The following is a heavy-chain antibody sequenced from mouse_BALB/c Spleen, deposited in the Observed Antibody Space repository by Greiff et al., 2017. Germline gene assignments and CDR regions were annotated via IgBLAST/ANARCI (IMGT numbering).Heavy chain of an antibody. D-gene: IGHD2-14*01. CDR1: GFTFNSYS. CDR3: ARRAIGDAMDY. Sequence: VQLLQSGAELVKPGASVKMSCTASGFTFNSYSMHWVKQRPEQGLEWIGWINPANGSTKYDPKYQGKANLTANTSSNTAYLQLSSLTTEDAAVYYCARRAIGDAMDYWGQGTSVTVSS. V-gene: IGHV14-3*02. CDR2: INPANGST. J-gene: IGHJ4*01.